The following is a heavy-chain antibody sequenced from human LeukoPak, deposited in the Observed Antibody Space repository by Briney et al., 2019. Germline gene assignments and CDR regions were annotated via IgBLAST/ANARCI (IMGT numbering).Heavy chain of an antibody. J-gene: IGHJ6*04. CDR1: SDSIRSNNW. V-gene: IGHV4-4*02. CDR3: VRVPFAFYGMEV. CDR2: IYHSGST. D-gene: IGHD4/OR15-4a*01. Sequence: SETLSLTCAVSSDSIRSNNWWSWVRQPRGKGLEWIGEIYHSGSTNYNPSLKSRVTISADTSKNQLSLKLSSVTAADTAVYYCVRVPFAFYGMEVWGKGTTVSVSS.